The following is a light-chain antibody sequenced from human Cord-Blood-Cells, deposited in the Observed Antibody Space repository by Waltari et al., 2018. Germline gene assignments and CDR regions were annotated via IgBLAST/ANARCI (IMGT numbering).Light chain of an antibody. CDR3: NSRDSSGNHVV. CDR1: SLRSYY. CDR2: GKN. V-gene: IGLV3-19*01. Sequence: SSELTQDPAVSVALGQPVRITCQGDSLRSYYASWYQQKPGQAPVLVIYGKNNRPSGIPDRFSGSSSGNTASLTITGAQAEDEADYYCNSRDSSGNHVVFGGWTKLTVL. J-gene: IGLJ2*01.